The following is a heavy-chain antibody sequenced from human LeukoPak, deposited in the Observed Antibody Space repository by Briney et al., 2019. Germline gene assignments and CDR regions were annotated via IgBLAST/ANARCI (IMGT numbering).Heavy chain of an antibody. D-gene: IGHD3-10*01. V-gene: IGHV3-15*01. CDR3: TTGGIAGSGSYYYGYFDY. CDR1: GFTFSSYA. Sequence: PGGPLKLSCPASGFTFSSYAMSWVRQTPARGLEWVGRIKSKTDGGTTDYAAPVRGRFTISRDDSKDTLYLQMNSLKTEDTAVHYCTTGGIAGSGSYYYGYFDYWGQGTLVTVSS. J-gene: IGHJ4*02. CDR2: IKSKTDGGTT.